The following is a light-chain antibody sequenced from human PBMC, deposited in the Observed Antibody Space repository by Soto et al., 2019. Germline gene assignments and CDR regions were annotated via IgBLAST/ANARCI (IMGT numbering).Light chain of an antibody. CDR3: SSYTSSSTPHV. Sequence: QSVLTQPASVSGSPGQSITISCTGTSSDVGGYNYVSWYQQHPGKAPKLMIYEVSNRPSGVSNRFSGSKSGNTASLTISGLQAEEEADYYCSSYTSSSTPHVFGTGTKVTVL. CDR2: EVS. J-gene: IGLJ1*01. V-gene: IGLV2-14*01. CDR1: SSDVGGYNY.